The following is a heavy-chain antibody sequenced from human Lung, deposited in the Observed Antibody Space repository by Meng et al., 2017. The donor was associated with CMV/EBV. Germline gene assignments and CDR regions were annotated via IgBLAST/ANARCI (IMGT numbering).Heavy chain of an antibody. D-gene: IGHD1-20*01. CDR3: TRAGIDGYTWTGYYYYGMDV. Sequence: SCTASGFTFGDYAMSWVRQAPGKGLEWVGFIRSKAYGGTTDYAASVKGRVTISRDDSKSIAYLQMNSLQTEDTAVYYCTRAGIDGYTWTGYYYYGMDVWXQGTTVTVSS. CDR1: GFTFGDYA. J-gene: IGHJ6*02. V-gene: IGHV3-49*04. CDR2: IRSKAYGGTT.